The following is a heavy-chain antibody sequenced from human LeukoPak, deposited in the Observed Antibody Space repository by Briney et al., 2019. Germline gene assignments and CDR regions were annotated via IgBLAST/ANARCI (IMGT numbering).Heavy chain of an antibody. D-gene: IGHD3-10*01. V-gene: IGHV4-4*07. CDR1: GASIMRDY. CDR2: IHYSGAT. J-gene: IGHJ3*02. CDR3: ARDMGIEHYGSGGLAFEI. Sequence: SETLSLTCTVSGASIMRDYWNWVRQPAGEGLEWIGRIHYSGATNENPSLRSRLTMSADTSKNQFSLKLSSVTAADTAVYYCARDMGIEHYGSGGLAFEIWGQGTVVTVSS.